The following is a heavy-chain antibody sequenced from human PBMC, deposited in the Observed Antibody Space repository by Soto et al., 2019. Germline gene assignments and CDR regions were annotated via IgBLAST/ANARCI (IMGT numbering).Heavy chain of an antibody. J-gene: IGHJ4*02. CDR1: GFTFSSYA. D-gene: IGHD3-22*01. V-gene: IGHV3-23*01. Sequence: HPGGSLRLSCAASGFTFSSYAMSWVRQAPGKWLEWVSAISGSGGSTYYADSVKGRFTISRDNSKNTLYLQMNSLRAEDTAVYYCAKGLYFYDSSVPLDYWGQGXLVTVYS. CDR2: ISGSGGST. CDR3: AKGLYFYDSSVPLDY.